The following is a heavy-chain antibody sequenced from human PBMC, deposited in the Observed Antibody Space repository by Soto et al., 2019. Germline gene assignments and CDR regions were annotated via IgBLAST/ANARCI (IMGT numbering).Heavy chain of an antibody. CDR3: ARVRGTAGKRYFDY. CDR2: TYYSGST. Sequence: SETLSLTCTVSGGSMIAYYWNWMRQPPGKGLQWIGYTYYSGSTTYNPSLKSRVTISVDSSKNQFSLKLDSVAPADTAVYYCARVRGTAGKRYFDYWGPGTLVTVSS. CDR1: GGSMIAYY. D-gene: IGHD6-13*01. V-gene: IGHV4-59*01. J-gene: IGHJ4*02.